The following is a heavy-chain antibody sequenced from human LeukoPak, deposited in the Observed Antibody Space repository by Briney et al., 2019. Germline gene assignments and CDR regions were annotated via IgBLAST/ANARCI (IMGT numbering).Heavy chain of an antibody. V-gene: IGHV3-23*01. D-gene: IGHD3-10*01. J-gene: IGHJ4*02. Sequence: RGSLRLSCAPSGFTLSIYAMSWVRQAPGEGRGWVSTTSGSGGSTYYADSVKGRFTISRDNSKNTLYLQMNSVRAEDTAVYYCAKYYYGSGSKGYFDYWGQGTLVTVSS. CDR1: GFTLSIYA. CDR2: TSGSGGST. CDR3: AKYYYGSGSKGYFDY.